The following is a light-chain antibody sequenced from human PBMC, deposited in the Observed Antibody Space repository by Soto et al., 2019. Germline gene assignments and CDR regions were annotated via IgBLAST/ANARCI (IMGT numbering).Light chain of an antibody. Sequence: DIQMTQSPSTLSGSVGDRVTITCRASQTISSWLAWYQQKPGKAPKLLIYKASTLKSGVPSRFSGSGSGTEFTLTISSLQPEDFAVFYCQQYVNSPLTFGGGTKV. V-gene: IGKV1-5*03. CDR2: KAS. CDR1: QTISSW. J-gene: IGKJ4*01. CDR3: QQYVNSPLT.